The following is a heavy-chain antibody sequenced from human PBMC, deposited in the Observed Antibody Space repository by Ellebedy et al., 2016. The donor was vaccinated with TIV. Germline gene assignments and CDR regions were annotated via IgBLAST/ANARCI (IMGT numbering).Heavy chain of an antibody. D-gene: IGHD2-2*01. J-gene: IGHJ5*02. CDR1: GFTFSSYS. CDR3: AGSYEYQLLFGPPRLNWFDP. Sequence: PGGSLRLSCAASGFTFSSYSMNWVRQAPGKGLEWVSYISSSSSTIYYADSVKGRFTISRDNAKNSLYLQMNSLRAEDTAVYYRAGSYEYQLLFGPPRLNWFDPWGQGTLVTVSS. V-gene: IGHV3-48*04. CDR2: ISSSSSTI.